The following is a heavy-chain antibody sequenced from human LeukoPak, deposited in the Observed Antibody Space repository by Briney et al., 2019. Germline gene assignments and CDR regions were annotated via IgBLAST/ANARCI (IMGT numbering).Heavy chain of an antibody. CDR2: IHPSGGST. CDR1: GYTFTSYY. D-gene: IGHD6-13*01. J-gene: IGHJ4*02. V-gene: IGHV1-46*01. CDR3: ARVRVGSWYYFDY. Sequence: ASVKVSCKASGYTFTSYYIHWVRQAPGQGLEWMGIIHPSGGSTSYAQKFQGRVTLTRDTSTSTVYMELSSLRSEDTAEYYCARVRVGSWYYFDYWGQGTLVTVSS.